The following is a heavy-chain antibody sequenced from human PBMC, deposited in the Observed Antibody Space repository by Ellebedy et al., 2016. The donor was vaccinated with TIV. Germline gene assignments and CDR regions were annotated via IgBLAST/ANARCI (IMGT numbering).Heavy chain of an antibody. CDR2: ISYDGSYK. CDR1: GFTFRNYG. J-gene: IGHJ6*02. V-gene: IGHV3-30*18. CDR3: AKDVIFLGPTDKDV. D-gene: IGHD1-26*01. Sequence: PGGSLRLSCAASGFTFRNYGMHWVRQAPGKGLEWVAYISYDGSYKYFGTSVKGRFTISRDNSRNTFYLQMNILRAEDTAIYYCAKDVIFLGPTDKDVWGQGTTVIVSS.